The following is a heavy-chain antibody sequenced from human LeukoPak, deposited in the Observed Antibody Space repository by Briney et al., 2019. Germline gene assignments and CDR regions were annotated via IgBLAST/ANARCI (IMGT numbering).Heavy chain of an antibody. Sequence: SETLSLTCAVYGGSFSGYYWSWIRQPPGKGLEWIGEINHSGSTNYNPSLKSRVTISVDTSKNQFSLKLSSVTAADTAVYYCARHYYGSGSYYNGPHFDYWGQGTLVTVSS. J-gene: IGHJ4*02. V-gene: IGHV4-34*01. CDR3: ARHYYGSGSYYNGPHFDY. D-gene: IGHD3-10*01. CDR2: INHSGST. CDR1: GGSFSGYY.